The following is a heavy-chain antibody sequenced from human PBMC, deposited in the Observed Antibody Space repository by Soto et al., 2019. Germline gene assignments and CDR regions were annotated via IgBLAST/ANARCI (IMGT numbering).Heavy chain of an antibody. J-gene: IGHJ5*02. V-gene: IGHV4-39*01. CDR1: GGSISSSSYY. CDR2: IYYSGST. Sequence: SETLSLTCTVSGGSISSSSYYWGGIRQPPGKGLEWIGSIYYSGSTYYNPSLKSRVTISVDTSKNQFSLKLSSVTAADTAVYYCARLVWSYGTRFAPWGQGTLVTVSS. D-gene: IGHD5-18*01. CDR3: ARLVWSYGTRFAP.